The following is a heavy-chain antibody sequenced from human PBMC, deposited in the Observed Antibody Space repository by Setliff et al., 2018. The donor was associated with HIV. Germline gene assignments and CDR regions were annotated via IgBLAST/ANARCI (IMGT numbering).Heavy chain of an antibody. CDR1: GFSLSNTRMG. CDR3: ARYNFRRGYWDYFDY. J-gene: IGHJ4*02. Sequence: SGPTLVNPTQTLTLTCTSSGFSLSNTRMGVSWIRQPPGKALEWLAHIFPNDEKSYSASLKSRLTISEDTSKSQVVLTMTNMDPLDTATYFCARYNFRRGYWDYFDYWGQGTQVTVSS. V-gene: IGHV2-26*01. D-gene: IGHD3-3*01. CDR2: IFPNDEK.